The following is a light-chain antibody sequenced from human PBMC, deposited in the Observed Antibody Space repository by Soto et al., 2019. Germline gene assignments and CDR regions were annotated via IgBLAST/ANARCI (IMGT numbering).Light chain of an antibody. J-gene: IGKJ2*01. Sequence: DIVMTQSPDSLAVSLGERATINCRSSQSVLYSSNNRNYLAWYQQKLGHPPKLLIYWASTRKSGVPDRFSGSGSGTDFTLTSSSLQAEDVAVYYCQQYYSAPYTFGQGTKLEIK. CDR2: WAS. CDR3: QQYYSAPYT. V-gene: IGKV4-1*01. CDR1: QSVLYSSNNRNY.